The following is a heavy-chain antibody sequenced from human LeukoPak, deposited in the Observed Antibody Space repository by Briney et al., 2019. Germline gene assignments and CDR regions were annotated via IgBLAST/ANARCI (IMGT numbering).Heavy chain of an antibody. CDR1: GGTFSSYA. CDR2: IIPILGIA. Sequence: SVKVSCKASGGTFSSYAISWVRQAPGQGLEWMGRIIPILGIANYAQKFQGRVTITADKSTSTAYMELSSLRSEDTAVYYCASLHGYGYSRTLFDYWGQGTLVTVSS. J-gene: IGHJ4*02. V-gene: IGHV1-69*04. D-gene: IGHD6-13*01. CDR3: ASLHGYGYSRTLFDY.